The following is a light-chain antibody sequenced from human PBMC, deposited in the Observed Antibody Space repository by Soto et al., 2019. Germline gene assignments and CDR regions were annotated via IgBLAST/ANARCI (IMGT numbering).Light chain of an antibody. CDR1: XGSVSTSYY. CDR2: NTN. CDR3: VLYVRTGIWV. Sequence: QAVVTQEPSLSVSPGATVTLTXXLSXGSVSTSYYPSWFQQTPGQAPRTLIYNTNARSSGVPDRFSGSILGNKAALTITGAQADDESDYYCVLYVRTGIWVFGGGTKLTVL. V-gene: IGLV8-61*01. J-gene: IGLJ3*02.